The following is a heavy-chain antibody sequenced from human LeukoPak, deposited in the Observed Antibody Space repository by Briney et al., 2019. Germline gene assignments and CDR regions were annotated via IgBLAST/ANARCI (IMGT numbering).Heavy chain of an antibody. D-gene: IGHD2-2*01. CDR1: GGSISSYY. V-gene: IGHV4-59*01. J-gene: IGHJ6*02. CDR2: IYYSGST. Sequence: SETLSLTCTVSGGSISSYYWSWIRQPPGKGLEWIGYIYYSGSTNYNPSLKSRVTISVDTSKNQFSLKLSSVTAADTAVYYCARESTGVPAAPMDVWGQGTTVTVSS. CDR3: ARESTGVPAAPMDV.